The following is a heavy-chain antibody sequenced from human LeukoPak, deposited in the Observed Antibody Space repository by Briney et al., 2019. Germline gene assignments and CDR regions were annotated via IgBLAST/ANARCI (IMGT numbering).Heavy chain of an antibody. CDR2: ISYDGSNK. V-gene: IGHV3-30*18. Sequence: GSLRLSCAASGFTFSSYGMHWVRQAPGKGLEWVAVISYDGSNKYYADSVKGRFTISRENSKNTLYLQMNSLRAEDTAVYYCAKEGPYSSSWYYFDYWGQGTLVTVSS. CDR1: GFTFSSYG. J-gene: IGHJ4*02. D-gene: IGHD6-13*01. CDR3: AKEGPYSSSWYYFDY.